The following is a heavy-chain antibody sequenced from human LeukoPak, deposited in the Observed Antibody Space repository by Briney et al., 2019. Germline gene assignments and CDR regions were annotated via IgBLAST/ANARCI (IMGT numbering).Heavy chain of an antibody. Sequence: AAVNVSCKASGYTFTDYYMHWVRQPPGQGLEWMGWINYNCGCNNYPRKFQGRVTMARDTSISTAYRELSRLRSDDTAVYYCAREGDIVVVPDAFDYWGQGTLATV. CDR2: INYNCGCN. CDR1: GYTFTDYY. J-gene: IGHJ4*02. CDR3: AREGDIVVVPDAFDY. D-gene: IGHD2-2*01. V-gene: IGHV1-2*02.